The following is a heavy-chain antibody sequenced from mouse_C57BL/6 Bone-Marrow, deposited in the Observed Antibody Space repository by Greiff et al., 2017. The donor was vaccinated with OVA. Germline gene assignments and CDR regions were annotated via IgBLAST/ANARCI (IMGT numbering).Heavy chain of an antibody. V-gene: IGHV1-69*01. Sequence: QVQLQQPGAELVMPGASVTLSCKASGYTFTSYWMHWVKQRPGQGLEWIGEIDPSDSYTNYNPKFKGKFTLTVDKSSSTAYMQLSRLTAEDSAVYYCAIDSSGVDYWGQGTTLTVSS. CDR3: AIDSSGVDY. CDR1: GYTFTSYW. J-gene: IGHJ2*01. D-gene: IGHD3-2*02. CDR2: IDPSDSYT.